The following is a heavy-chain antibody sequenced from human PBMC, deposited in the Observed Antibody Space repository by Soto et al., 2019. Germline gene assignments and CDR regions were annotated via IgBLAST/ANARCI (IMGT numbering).Heavy chain of an antibody. J-gene: IGHJ4*02. D-gene: IGHD6-6*01. CDR2: IYPGDSHV. CDR3: ARLHDSSSFSFY. CDR1: GNSFTTHW. Sequence: GESLKISWQHSGNSFTTHWIGWVRQIPGKGLEWMGLIYPGDSHVRYGPSFQGQATISIDMSTTTAYLQWSSLKASDTAIYYCARLHDSSSFSFYWGQGTLVTVSS. V-gene: IGHV5-51*01.